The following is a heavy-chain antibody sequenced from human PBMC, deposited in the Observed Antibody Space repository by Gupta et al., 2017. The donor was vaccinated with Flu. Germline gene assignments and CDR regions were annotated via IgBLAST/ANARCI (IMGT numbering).Heavy chain of an antibody. Sequence: EVQLLESGGGLVPSGGSLRLSCAASGVTFSSHSMSWVRQAPGKGLEWVSSISGSGGSTYYADSVKGRFTISRDNSKNTLYLQMNSLRAEDTAVYYCAKIPQQWLRFSHFDYWGQGTLVTVSS. CDR1: GVTFSSHS. V-gene: IGHV3-23*01. CDR3: AKIPQQWLRFSHFDY. J-gene: IGHJ4*02. CDR2: ISGSGGST. D-gene: IGHD6-19*01.